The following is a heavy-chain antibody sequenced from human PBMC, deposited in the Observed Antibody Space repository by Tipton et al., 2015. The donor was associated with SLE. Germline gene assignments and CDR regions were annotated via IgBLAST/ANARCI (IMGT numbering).Heavy chain of an antibody. CDR1: GFTFDDYA. CDR2: ISWNSGSI. V-gene: IGHV3-9*01. Sequence: VQLVQSGGGLVQPGRSLRLSCAASGFTFDDYAMHWVRQAPGKGLEWVSGISWNSGSIGYADSVKGRFTISRDNAKNSLYLQMNSLRTEDTAVYYCAKDSYGGSSYFDCWGQGTLVTVSS. D-gene: IGHD1-26*01. J-gene: IGHJ4*02. CDR3: AKDSYGGSSYFDC.